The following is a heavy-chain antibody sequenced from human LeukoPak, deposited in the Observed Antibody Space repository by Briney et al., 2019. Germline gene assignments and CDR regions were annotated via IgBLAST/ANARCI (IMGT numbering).Heavy chain of an antibody. CDR2: ISSSSSYI. Sequence: GGSLRLSCAASGFTFSSYSMNWVRQAPGKGLEWVSSISSSSSYIYYADSVKGRFTISRDNAKNSLCLQMNSLRAEDTAVYYCARGLGYFDWLSVDYWGQGTLVTVSS. V-gene: IGHV3-21*01. D-gene: IGHD3-9*01. CDR3: ARGLGYFDWLSVDY. CDR1: GFTFSSYS. J-gene: IGHJ4*02.